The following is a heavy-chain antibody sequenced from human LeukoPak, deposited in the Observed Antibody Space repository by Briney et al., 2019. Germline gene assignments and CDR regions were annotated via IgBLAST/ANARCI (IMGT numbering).Heavy chain of an antibody. V-gene: IGHV3-21*01. D-gene: IGHD4-17*01. J-gene: IGHJ6*02. CDR1: GFTFSSYS. Sequence: GGSLRLSCAASGFTFSSYSMNWVRQAPGKGLEWVSSISSSSSYIYYADSVKGRFTISRDNAKNSLYLQMNSLRAEDTAVYYCARDTTTVTHYYYYGMDVWGQGTTVTVSS. CDR3: ARDTTTVTHYYYYGMDV. CDR2: ISSSSSYI.